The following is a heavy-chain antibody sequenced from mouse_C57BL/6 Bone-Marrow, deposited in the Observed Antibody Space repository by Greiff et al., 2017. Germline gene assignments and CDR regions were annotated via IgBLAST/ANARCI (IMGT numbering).Heavy chain of an antibody. CDR2: IRSKSDNYAT. CDR1: GFTFSNYW. Sequence: VQLKESGGGLVQPGGSMKLSCVASGFTFSNYWMNWVRQSPEKGLEWVAQIRSKSDNYATHHPESVKGRFTISSDDSKSSDFLQMSNLGAEDAGIYCCTGRRRRAMDYWGQGTSVTVSS. CDR3: TGRRRRAMDY. J-gene: IGHJ4*01. V-gene: IGHV6-3*01.